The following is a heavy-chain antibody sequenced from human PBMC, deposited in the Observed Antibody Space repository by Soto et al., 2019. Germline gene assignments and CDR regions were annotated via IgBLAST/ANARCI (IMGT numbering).Heavy chain of an antibody. J-gene: IGHJ4*02. V-gene: IGHV3-73*01. D-gene: IGHD6-6*01. CDR3: TRISIALAHLGFDY. CDR1: GFTFSGSA. CDR2: IRSKANSYAT. Sequence: GGSLRLSCAASGFTFSGSAMHWVRQASGKGLEWVGRIRSKANSYATAYAASVKGRFTISRDDSKNTAYLQMNSLKTEDTAVYYCTRISIALAHLGFDYWGQGTLVTVFS.